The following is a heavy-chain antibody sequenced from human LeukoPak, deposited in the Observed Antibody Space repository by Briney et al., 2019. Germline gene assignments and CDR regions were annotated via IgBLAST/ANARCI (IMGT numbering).Heavy chain of an antibody. V-gene: IGHV4-39*01. CDR2: IYYSGST. D-gene: IGHD6-19*01. Sequence: SETLSLTCTVSGGSISGTSYYWGWIRQPPGKGLEWIGSIYYSGSTYYNPPLKSRVTISVDTSKNQFSLKLSSVTAADTAVFYCARIGFSTGWYPYFDYWGQGTLVTVSS. CDR1: GGSISGTSYY. CDR3: ARIGFSTGWYPYFDY. J-gene: IGHJ4*02.